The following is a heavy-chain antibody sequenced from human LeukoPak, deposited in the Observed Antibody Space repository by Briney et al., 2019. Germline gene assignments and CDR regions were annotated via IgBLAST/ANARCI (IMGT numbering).Heavy chain of an antibody. J-gene: IGHJ4*02. D-gene: IGHD3-10*01. V-gene: IGHV3-23*01. CDR3: AREGYYGSGSPPSLYFDY. CDR2: ISGNGGST. Sequence: PGGSLRLSCAASEFTFSSYAMSWVRKAPGKGLEWVSVISGNGGSTYYADSVKGRFTISRDNSRSTLYLQMNSLRPEDTAIYYCAREGYYGSGSPPSLYFDYWGQGTLVTVSS. CDR1: EFTFSSYA.